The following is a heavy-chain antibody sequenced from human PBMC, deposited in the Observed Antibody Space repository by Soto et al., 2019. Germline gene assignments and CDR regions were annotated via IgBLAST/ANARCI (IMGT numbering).Heavy chain of an antibody. Sequence: QVQLVQSGAEVKRPGSSVKVSCKASGDTFSFYSINWVRQAPGLGLEWMGRGNPILSMSNYAQRFQGRVTMTADKSTSTAYMELSGLRSEDTAMYYCATSYGSGYRAFDYWGKGALVTVSS. CDR3: ATSYGSGYRAFDY. CDR1: GDTFSFYS. CDR2: GNPILSMS. V-gene: IGHV1-69*04. J-gene: IGHJ4*02. D-gene: IGHD3-10*01.